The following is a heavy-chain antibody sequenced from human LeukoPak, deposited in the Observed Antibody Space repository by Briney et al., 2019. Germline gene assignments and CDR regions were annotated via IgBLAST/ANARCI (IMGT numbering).Heavy chain of an antibody. CDR1: GYTFTSYG. D-gene: IGHD2-2*01. CDR3: AREGYCSSTSCLHFDY. V-gene: IGHV1-69*05. Sequence: GASVKVSCKASGYTFTSYGISWVRQAPGQGLEWMGGIIPIFGTANYAQKFQGRVTITTDESTSTAYMELSSLRSEDTAVYYCAREGYCSSTSCLHFDYWGQGTLVTVSS. CDR2: IIPIFGTA. J-gene: IGHJ4*02.